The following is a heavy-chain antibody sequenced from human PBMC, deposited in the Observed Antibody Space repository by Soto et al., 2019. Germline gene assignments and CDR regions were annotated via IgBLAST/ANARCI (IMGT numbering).Heavy chain of an antibody. CDR1: GFTFKTDW. J-gene: IGHJ3*01. CDR2: IKGDGTKE. Sequence: EVQLVESGGGMVQPGRSLRLSCVGSGFTFKTDWMTWVRQGPGKGLEWVANIKGDGTKENYVDSVKGRFTISRDNAKNSVYLQMNSLRVEDTAVYYCATDLSPSCGGGWGEALDLWGQGTVVTVSS. D-gene: IGHD2-21*01. V-gene: IGHV3-7*04. CDR3: ATDLSPSCGGGWGEALDL.